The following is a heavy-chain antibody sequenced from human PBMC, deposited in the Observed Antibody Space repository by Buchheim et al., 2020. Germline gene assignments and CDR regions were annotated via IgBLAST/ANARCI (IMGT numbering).Heavy chain of an antibody. Sequence: EVQLLDSGGTLVQPGGSLRLSCAASGFTFRNYAMSWVRQAPGKGLEWVSAITGSGSSTYYADSVKGRFTISRANSQNTLYLQMNSVRAEDTAVYYCAKDSAAARPRFWFYYMDVWGKGTT. V-gene: IGHV3-23*01. CDR3: AKDSAAARPRFWFYYMDV. CDR1: GFTFRNYA. J-gene: IGHJ6*03. CDR2: ITGSGSST. D-gene: IGHD6-6*01.